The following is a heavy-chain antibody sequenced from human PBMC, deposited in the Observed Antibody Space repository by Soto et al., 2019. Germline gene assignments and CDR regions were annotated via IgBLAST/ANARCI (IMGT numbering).Heavy chain of an antibody. CDR3: ARQEEDFVSGQYFFDY. D-gene: IGHD3-3*01. CDR2: IYYSGVT. V-gene: IGHV4-30-4*08. CDR1: GGSISSGDYY. Sequence: LSETLSLTCTVSGGSISSGDYYWSWIRQPPGKGLEWIGYIYYSGVTYYSPSLKSRLTISLDTSRTQFSLNLASVTAADTAVYYCARQEEDFVSGQYFFDYWSQGTLFTVSS. J-gene: IGHJ4*02.